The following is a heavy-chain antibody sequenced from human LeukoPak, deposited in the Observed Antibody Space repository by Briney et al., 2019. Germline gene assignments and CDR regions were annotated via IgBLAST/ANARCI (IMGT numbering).Heavy chain of an antibody. J-gene: IGHJ4*02. Sequence: PGRSLRLSCAASGFTFSSYAMHWIRQAPGKGLEWVAVISYDGSNKYYAYSVKGRFTISRDNSKNTLYLQMSSLRAEDTAVYYCASYSSSWSFDYWGQGTLVTVSS. CDR3: ASYSSSWSFDY. D-gene: IGHD6-13*01. V-gene: IGHV3-30-3*01. CDR1: GFTFSSYA. CDR2: ISYDGSNK.